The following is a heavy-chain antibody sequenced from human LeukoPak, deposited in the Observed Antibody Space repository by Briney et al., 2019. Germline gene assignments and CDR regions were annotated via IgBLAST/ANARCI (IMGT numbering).Heavy chain of an antibody. J-gene: IGHJ4*02. Sequence: ASVKVSCKASGYTFSGYDINWVRQATGQGLEWMGWVNPNSGHTGYAQKFQGRVTMTRNTSISTAYMELSSLRSEDTAVYYCARGAPGSYCSGGSCPYFDYWGQGTLVSVSS. CDR1: GYTFSGYD. CDR3: ARGAPGSYCSGGSCPYFDY. CDR2: VNPNSGHT. D-gene: IGHD2-15*01. V-gene: IGHV1-8*01.